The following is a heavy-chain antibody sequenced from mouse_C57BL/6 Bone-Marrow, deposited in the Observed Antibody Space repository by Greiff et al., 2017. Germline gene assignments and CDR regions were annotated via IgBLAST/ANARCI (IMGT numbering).Heavy chain of an antibody. CDR1: GFNIKDYY. V-gene: IGHV14-1*01. D-gene: IGHD2-3*01. J-gene: IGHJ3*01. Sequence: VHVKQSGAELVRPGASVKLSCTASGFNIKDYYMHWVKQRPEQGLEWIGRIDPEDGDTEYAPKFQGKATMTADTSSNTAYLQLSSLTSEDTAVYYCTTPRWFGWFAYWGQGTLVTVSA. CDR2: IDPEDGDT. CDR3: TTPRWFGWFAY.